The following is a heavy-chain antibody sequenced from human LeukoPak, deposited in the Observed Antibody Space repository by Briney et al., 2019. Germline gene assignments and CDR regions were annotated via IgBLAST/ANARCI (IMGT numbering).Heavy chain of an antibody. Sequence: SETLSLTCTVPGGSISSSNYYWSWIRQPPGKGLEWIGEINHSGGTNYNPSLKSRVTISVDTSKNQFSLKLSSVTAADTAVYYCARGPRGIHLPGLRFDYWGQGTLVTVSS. CDR1: GGSISSSNYY. J-gene: IGHJ4*02. D-gene: IGHD4-17*01. CDR2: INHSGGT. CDR3: ARGPRGIHLPGLRFDY. V-gene: IGHV4-39*07.